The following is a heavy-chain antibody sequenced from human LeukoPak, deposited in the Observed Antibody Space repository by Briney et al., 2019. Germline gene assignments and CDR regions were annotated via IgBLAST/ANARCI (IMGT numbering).Heavy chain of an antibody. Sequence: ASVNVSCKLSGYTLTELSMHWVRQAAGKGLEWMGGFDPEDGETIYAQKFQGRVTMTEDTSTDRAYMELSSLRSEDTAVYYCATNRNPNYYYYYGMDVWGQGTTVTVS. V-gene: IGHV1-24*01. CDR2: FDPEDGET. D-gene: IGHD1-14*01. CDR1: GYTLTELS. J-gene: IGHJ6*02. CDR3: ATNRNPNYYYYYGMDV.